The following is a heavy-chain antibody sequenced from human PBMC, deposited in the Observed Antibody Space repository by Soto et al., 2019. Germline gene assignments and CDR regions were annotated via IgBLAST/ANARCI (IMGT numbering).Heavy chain of an antibody. D-gene: IGHD4-4*01. V-gene: IGHV4-30-4*01. CDR2: IYYSGST. J-gene: IGHJ6*02. CDR3: ARDRSSVIPGWYYYGMDV. CDR1: GGSISSGDYY. Sequence: QVQLQESGPGLVKPSQTLSLTCTVSGGSISSGDYYWSWIRQPPGKGLEWIGYIYYSGSTYYNPSLKSRVTISVDTSKNQFSLKLSSVTAADTAVYYCARDRSSVIPGWYYYGMDVWGQGTTVTVSS.